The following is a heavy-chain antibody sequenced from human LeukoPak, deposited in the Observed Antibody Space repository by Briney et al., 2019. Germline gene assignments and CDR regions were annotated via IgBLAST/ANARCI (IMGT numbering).Heavy chain of an antibody. Sequence: SGTLSLTCAVSGGSISSSNWWSWVRPPPGKGLEWIGEIYHSGSTNYNPSLKSRVTISVDTSKNQFSLKLSSVTAADTAIYYCARGGYYGSGNDFRFDPWGQGTLVTVSS. CDR3: ARGGYYGSGNDFRFDP. D-gene: IGHD3-10*01. V-gene: IGHV4-4*02. CDR2: IYHSGST. J-gene: IGHJ5*02. CDR1: GGSISSSNW.